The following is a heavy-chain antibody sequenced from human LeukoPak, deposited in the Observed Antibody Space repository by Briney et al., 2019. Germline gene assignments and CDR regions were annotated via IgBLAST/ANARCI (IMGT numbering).Heavy chain of an antibody. V-gene: IGHV4-34*01. CDR1: GFTFRSYA. D-gene: IGHD1-26*01. Sequence: GSLRLSCAASGFTFRSYAMSWVRQAPGKGPDWIGEIIHSGGTNYNPSLKSRVTISVGTSKNQFSLNLNSINAADTAVYYCARGLGGSYYFDHWGQGTLVTVSS. J-gene: IGHJ4*02. CDR2: IIHSGGT. CDR3: ARGLGGSYYFDH.